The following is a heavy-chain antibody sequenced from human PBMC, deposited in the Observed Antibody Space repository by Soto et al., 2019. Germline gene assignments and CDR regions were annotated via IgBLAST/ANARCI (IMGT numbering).Heavy chain of an antibody. J-gene: IGHJ4*02. V-gene: IGHV3-23*01. CDR2: ISGSGGST. D-gene: IGHD6-13*01. CDR3: AKGPGAAAGTRWDY. Sequence: EVQLLESGGGLVQPGGSLRLSCAASGFTFSSYAMSWVRQAPGKGRAWVSAISGSGGSTYYADSVKGRFTISRDNSQNTLYLQMNSVRAEDTAVYYCAKGPGAAAGTRWDYWGQGTLVTVSS. CDR1: GFTFSSYA.